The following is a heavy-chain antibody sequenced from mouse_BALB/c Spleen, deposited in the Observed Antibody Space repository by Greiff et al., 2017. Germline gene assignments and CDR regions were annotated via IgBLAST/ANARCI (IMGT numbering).Heavy chain of an antibody. CDR2: INPSNGRT. CDR1: GYTFTSYW. D-gene: IGHD2-4*01. CDR3: ARYDYDFAY. J-gene: IGHJ3*01. V-gene: IGHV1S81*02. Sequence: VQLQQPGAELVKPGASVKLSCKASGYTFTSYWMHWVKQRPGQGLEWIGEINPSNGRTNYNEKFKSKATLTVDKSSSTAYMQLSSLTSEDSAVYYCARYDYDFAYWGQGTLVTVSA.